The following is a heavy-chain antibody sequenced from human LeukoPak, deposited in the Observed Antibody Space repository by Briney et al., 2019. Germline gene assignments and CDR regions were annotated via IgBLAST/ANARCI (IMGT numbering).Heavy chain of an antibody. V-gene: IGHV3-66*01. CDR1: GFTVSSNY. CDR3: ARAGFRDGYNYFYFDY. D-gene: IGHD5-24*01. Sequence: QSGGSLRLSCAASGFTVSSNYMSWVRQAPGKGLEWVSVIYSGGSTYYADSVKGRFTISRDNYKNTLYLQMNSLRAEDTAVYYCARAGFRDGYNYFYFDYWGQGTLVTVSS. J-gene: IGHJ4*02. CDR2: IYSGGST.